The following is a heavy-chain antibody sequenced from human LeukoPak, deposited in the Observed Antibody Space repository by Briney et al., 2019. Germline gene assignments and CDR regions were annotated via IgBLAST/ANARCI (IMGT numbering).Heavy chain of an antibody. CDR1: GFTFSSYS. D-gene: IGHD2-2*03. V-gene: IGHV3-23*01. CDR2: IGGSGTRT. CDR3: AKDSHWILFDD. Sequence: GGTPRLSCAASGFTFSSYSMNWVRQAPGKGLEWVSGIGGSGTRTYYADSVKGRFTISRDNSKNTLYLQMNSLRDEDTAVYYCAKDSHWILFDDWGQGTLVTVSS. J-gene: IGHJ4*02.